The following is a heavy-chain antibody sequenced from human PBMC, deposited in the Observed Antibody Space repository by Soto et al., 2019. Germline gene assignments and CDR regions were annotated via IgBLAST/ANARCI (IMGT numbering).Heavy chain of an antibody. V-gene: IGHV3-11*01. CDR2: ISTNGRNI. J-gene: IGHJ4*02. CDR3: ARLPPPSCSGGSCSPY. CDR1: GFIFSDYY. Sequence: LRLSCVASGFIFSDYYMSWIRQTPGRGLEWASYISTNGRNIYYADSVKGQFTISRDNTKNSLYLQMNSLRAEDTAVYYCARLPPPSCSGGSCSPYWGQGTLVTVSS. D-gene: IGHD2-15*01.